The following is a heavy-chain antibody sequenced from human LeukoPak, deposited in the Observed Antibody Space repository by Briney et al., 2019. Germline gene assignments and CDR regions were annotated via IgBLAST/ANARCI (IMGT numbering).Heavy chain of an antibody. Sequence: PSETLSLTCTVSGGSISSYYWSWLRQPPGKGLEWMGYIHYSGGTNYNSSLKSRVTISLDTSKNQFSLKLSSVTAADTAVYYCARGDQVGATRRLFDYWGQGTLVTVSS. CDR3: ARGDQVGATRRLFDY. D-gene: IGHD1-26*01. CDR2: IHYSGGT. J-gene: IGHJ4*02. CDR1: GGSISSYY. V-gene: IGHV4-59*01.